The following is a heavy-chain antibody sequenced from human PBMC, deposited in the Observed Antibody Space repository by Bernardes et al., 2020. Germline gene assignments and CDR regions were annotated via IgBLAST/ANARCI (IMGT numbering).Heavy chain of an antibody. V-gene: IGHV1-18*01. Sequence: GSLKVSCKASGYTFTTYGISWVRQAPGQGLEWMGWISAYNGNTDYAQKLQGRVTMTTDTSTSTAYMELRSLRSDDTAVYYCARDDGFDEQYYDSSDYYYPLDYWGQGTLVTVSS. CDR2: ISAYNGNT. CDR1: GYTFTTYG. D-gene: IGHD3-22*01. J-gene: IGHJ4*02. CDR3: ARDDGFDEQYYDSSDYYYPLDY.